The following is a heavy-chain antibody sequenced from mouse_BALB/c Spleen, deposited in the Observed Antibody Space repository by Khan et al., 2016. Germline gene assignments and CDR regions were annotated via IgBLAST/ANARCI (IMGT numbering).Heavy chain of an antibody. CDR2: INTYTGEP. J-gene: IGHJ1*01. CDR3: ARSTGLLRVRCYFDV. Sequence: QIQLVQSGPELKKPGETVKISCKASGYTFTNYGMNWVKQAPGKGLKWMGWINTYTGEPTYADDFKGRFAFSLETSASTAYLQINNFKNEDTATYFCARSTGLLRVRCYFDVWGAGTTVTVSS. CDR1: GYTFTNYG. V-gene: IGHV9-3-1*01. D-gene: IGHD1-1*01.